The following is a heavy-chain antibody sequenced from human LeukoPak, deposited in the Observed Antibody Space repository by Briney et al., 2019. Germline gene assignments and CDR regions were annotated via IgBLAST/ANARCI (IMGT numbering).Heavy chain of an antibody. CDR2: INQDGSEK. D-gene: IGHD6-13*01. CDR3: ARSWSEVFSDAFDI. V-gene: IGHV3-7*03. J-gene: IGHJ3*02. CDR1: GFTFTTYW. Sequence: LPGGSLRLTCAASGFTFTTYWMSWVRQAPGKVLERVPNINQDGSEKYYVDSVKGRFTISRDNAKTSLYLQMNSLRAEDTAVYYCARSWSEVFSDAFDIWGQGTMVTVSS.